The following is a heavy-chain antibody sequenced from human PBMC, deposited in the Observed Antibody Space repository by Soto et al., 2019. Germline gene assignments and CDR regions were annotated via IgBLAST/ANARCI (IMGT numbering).Heavy chain of an antibody. J-gene: IGHJ4*02. CDR3: ARRYGNTFDY. D-gene: IGHD3-16*01. CDR1: GGSISSYY. CDR2: IYYSGST. V-gene: IGHV4-59*01. Sequence: SETLSLTCTVSGGSISSYYWSCIRQPPGKGLEWIGYIYYSGSTNYNPSLKSRVTISVDTSKNQFSLKLSSVTAADTAVYYCARRYGNTFDYWGQGTLVTVSS.